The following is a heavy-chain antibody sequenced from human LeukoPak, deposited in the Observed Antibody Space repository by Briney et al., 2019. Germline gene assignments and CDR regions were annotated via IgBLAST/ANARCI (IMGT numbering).Heavy chain of an antibody. CDR3: ARLRTYYYDSSGYPFDY. D-gene: IGHD3-22*01. V-gene: IGHV1-2*02. CDR1: GYTFTGYY. Sequence: ASVKVSCKASGYTFTGYYMHWVRQAPGQGLEWMGWINPNSGGTNYAQKLQGRVTMTRDTSISTAYMELSRLRSDDTAVYYCARLRTYYYDSSGYPFDYWGQGTLVTVSS. J-gene: IGHJ4*02. CDR2: INPNSGGT.